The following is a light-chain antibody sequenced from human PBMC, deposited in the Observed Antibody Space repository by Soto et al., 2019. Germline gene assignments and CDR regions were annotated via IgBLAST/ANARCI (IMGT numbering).Light chain of an antibody. V-gene: IGKV1-39*01. CDR1: QTINSN. Sequence: DVQMTQSPSSLSASIGDRVTITCRASQTINSNLNWYQKKPGQAPKLLIYTASSLQSGVPSRFSGSGSGTDFTLTISSLQPEDFATYYCQQCYGTLWTFGQGTKVEIK. CDR2: TAS. J-gene: IGKJ1*01. CDR3: QQCYGTLWT.